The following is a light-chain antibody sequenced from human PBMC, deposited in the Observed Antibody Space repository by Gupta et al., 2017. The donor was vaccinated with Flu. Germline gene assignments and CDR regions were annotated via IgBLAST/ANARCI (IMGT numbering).Light chain of an antibody. Sequence: SITISCTGTRGDIGDYKYVSWYQQYPGKAPKLIIYEVTNRPARVSSRFSGSKSGNTASLTISGLQAEDEAEYFCSSDATTDTLVFGSGTTVTV. V-gene: IGLV2-14*01. J-gene: IGLJ1*01. CDR2: EVT. CDR3: SSDATTDTLV. CDR1: RGDIGDYKY.